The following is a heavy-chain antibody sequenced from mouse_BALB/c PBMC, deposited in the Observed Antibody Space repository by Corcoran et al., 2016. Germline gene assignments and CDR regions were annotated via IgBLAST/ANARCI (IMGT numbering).Heavy chain of an antibody. Sequence: QIQLVQSGPELKKPGETVTISCKASGYTFTNYGMNWVKQAPGKGLKWMGWINTYTGEPTYADDFKGRFAFSLETSASTAYLQINNLKNEDTATYFCARTYYDYDGIAYWGQGTLVTVSA. V-gene: IGHV9-3-1*01. CDR3: ARTYYDYDGIAY. CDR2: INTYTGEP. D-gene: IGHD2-4*01. CDR1: GYTFTNYG. J-gene: IGHJ3*01.